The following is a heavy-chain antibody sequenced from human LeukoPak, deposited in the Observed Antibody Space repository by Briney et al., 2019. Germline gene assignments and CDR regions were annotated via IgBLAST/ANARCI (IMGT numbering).Heavy chain of an antibody. CDR3: AKSPLYYDFCSGYYH. Sequence: PGGSLRLSCAASGFTFDDYAMHWVRQAPGKGLEWVSLTSWDGGSTYYADSVKGRFTISRDNSKNSLYLQMNSLRAEDTALYYCAKSPLYYDFCSGYYHWGQGTLVTVSS. CDR2: TSWDGGST. CDR1: GFTFDDYA. J-gene: IGHJ4*02. V-gene: IGHV3-43D*03. D-gene: IGHD3-3*01.